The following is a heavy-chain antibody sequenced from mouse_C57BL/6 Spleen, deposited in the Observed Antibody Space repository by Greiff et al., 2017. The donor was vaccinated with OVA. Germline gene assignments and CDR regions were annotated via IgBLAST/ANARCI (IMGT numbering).Heavy chain of an antibody. CDR1: GYAFTNYL. CDR2: INPGSGGT. Sequence: QVQLKESGAELVRPGTSVKVSCKASGYAFTNYLIEWVKQRPGQGLEWIGVINPGSGGTNYNEKFKGKATLTADKSSSTAYMQLSSLTSEDSAVYFCARQYDGYYGYAMDYWGQGTSVTVSS. CDR3: ARQYDGYYGYAMDY. D-gene: IGHD2-3*01. J-gene: IGHJ4*01. V-gene: IGHV1-54*01.